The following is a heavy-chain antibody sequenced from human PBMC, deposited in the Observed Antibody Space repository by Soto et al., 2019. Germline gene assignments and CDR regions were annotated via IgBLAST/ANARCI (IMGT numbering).Heavy chain of an antibody. CDR2: IYYSGST. D-gene: IGHD3-10*01. V-gene: IGHV4-39*07. CDR3: AREGRYYASGRFWWFDP. Sequence: PSETLSLTCTVSGGSISSSSYYWGWIRQPPGKGLEWIGSIYYSGSTYYNPSLKSRVTISVDTSKNQFSLKLSSVTAADTAVYYCAREGRYYASGRFWWFDPWGQGTLVTVSS. CDR1: GGSISSSSYY. J-gene: IGHJ5*02.